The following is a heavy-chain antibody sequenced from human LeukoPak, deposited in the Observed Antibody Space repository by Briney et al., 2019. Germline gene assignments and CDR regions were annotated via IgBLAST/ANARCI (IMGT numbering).Heavy chain of an antibody. Sequence: SLRLSCAASGFTFSSYAMHWVRQAPGKGLEWVAVISYDGSNKYYADSVKGRFTISRDNSKNTLYLQMNSLRAEDTAVYYCARDLLYSNQLGYGMDVWGQGTTVTVSS. CDR2: ISYDGSNK. D-gene: IGHD4-11*01. CDR3: ARDLLYSNQLGYGMDV. V-gene: IGHV3-30-3*01. CDR1: GFTFSSYA. J-gene: IGHJ6*02.